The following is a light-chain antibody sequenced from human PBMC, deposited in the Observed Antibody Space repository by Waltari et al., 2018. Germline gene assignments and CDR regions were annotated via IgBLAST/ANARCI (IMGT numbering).Light chain of an antibody. V-gene: IGLV2-14*03. CDR3: TSQALDGVVL. CDR1: GSAIDDSDF. J-gene: IGLJ3*02. CDR2: DVT. Sequence: QSALTQPAPVSGSSGQSITIPCTGIGSAIDDSDFVSWYQHQPGKAPRVIIYDVTNRPSGISHRFSASKSANTASLTISGLQPEDEGDYYCTSQALDGVVLFGGGTQVTV.